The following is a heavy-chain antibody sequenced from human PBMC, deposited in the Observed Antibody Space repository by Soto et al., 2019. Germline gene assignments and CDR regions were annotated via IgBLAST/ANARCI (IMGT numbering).Heavy chain of an antibody. D-gene: IGHD2-15*01. CDR1: GFTFSSYG. J-gene: IGHJ6*02. Sequence: GGSLRLSCAASGFTFSSYGMHWVRQAPGKGLEWVAVIWYDGSNKYYADSVKGRFTISRDNSKNTLYLQMNSLRAEDTAVYYCARDRVRYCSGGSCYSLYYYYYGMDVWGQGTTVTVSS. CDR2: IWYDGSNK. V-gene: IGHV3-33*01. CDR3: ARDRVRYCSGGSCYSLYYYYYGMDV.